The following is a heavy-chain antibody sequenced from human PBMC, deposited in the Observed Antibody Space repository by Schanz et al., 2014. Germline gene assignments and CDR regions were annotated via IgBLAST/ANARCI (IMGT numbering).Heavy chain of an antibody. CDR1: GFSFGTYA. CDR3: VRDSFFAFDY. D-gene: IGHD3-3*01. V-gene: IGHV3-23*01. J-gene: IGHJ4*02. Sequence: EVHLLESGGGLVQPGGSLRLSCAASGFSFGTYAMSWVRQAPGKGLEWVSAISGSGGSTYYADSVKGRFTMSRDNAKNSVFLQMNSLRAEDTAVYYCVRDSFFAFDYWGQGTLVTVSS. CDR2: ISGSGGST.